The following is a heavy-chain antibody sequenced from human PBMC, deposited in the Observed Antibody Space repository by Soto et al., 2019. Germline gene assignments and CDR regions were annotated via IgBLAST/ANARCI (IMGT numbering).Heavy chain of an antibody. J-gene: IGHJ6*02. CDR3: ARISFRGPVTTNYYYYGMDV. CDR2: IDWDDDK. CDR1: GFSPSTSGMC. D-gene: IGHD4-17*01. V-gene: IGHV2-70*01. Sequence: SGPTLVNPTQTLTLTCTFSGFSPSTSGMCVNWIRQPPGKALEWLALIDWDDDKYYSTSLKTRLTISKDTSKNQVVLIMTSMDPVDTATYYCARISFRGPVTTNYYYYGMDVWGQGTTVTVSS.